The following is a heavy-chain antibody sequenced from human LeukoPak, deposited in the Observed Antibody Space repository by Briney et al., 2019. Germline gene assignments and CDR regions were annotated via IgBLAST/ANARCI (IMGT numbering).Heavy chain of an antibody. CDR1: GFTVSSNY. CDR2: IYSGGST. V-gene: IGHV3-53*04. D-gene: IGHD6-13*01. J-gene: IGHJ3*02. CDR3: ARGGSSLDAFDI. Sequence: PGGSLRLSCTTSGFTVSSNYMSWVRQAPGKGLEWVSVIYSGGSTYYADSVKGRFTISRHNSKNTLYLQMNSLRAEDTAVYYRARGGSSLDAFDIWGQGTMVTVSS.